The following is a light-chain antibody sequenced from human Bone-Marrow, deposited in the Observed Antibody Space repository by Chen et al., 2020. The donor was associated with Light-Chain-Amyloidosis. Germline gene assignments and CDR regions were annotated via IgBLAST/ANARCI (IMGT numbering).Light chain of an antibody. CDR2: DDS. Sequence: SVLPQPSSVSVAPGQTATIACGGNNIGSTSVHWYQQTPGQAPLLVVYDDSDRPSGLPERLSGSNAGNTATLTISRVEAGDEADYYCQVWDRSSDRPVFGGGTKLTVL. CDR3: QVWDRSSDRPV. V-gene: IGLV3-21*02. CDR1: NIGSTS. J-gene: IGLJ3*02.